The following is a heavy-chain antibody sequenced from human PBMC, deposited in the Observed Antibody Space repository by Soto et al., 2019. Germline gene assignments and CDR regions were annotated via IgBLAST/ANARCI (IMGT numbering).Heavy chain of an antibody. J-gene: IGHJ5*02. V-gene: IGHV3-48*02. CDR2: ISSSSSTI. D-gene: IGHD3-22*01. CDR1: GFTFSSYS. CDR3: ARGAWHYSYDSSGYSYVDP. Sequence: GGSLRLSCAASGFTFSSYSMNWVRQAPGKGLEWVSYISSSSSTIYYADSVKGRFTISRDNAKNSLYLQMNSLRDEDTAVYYCARGAWHYSYDSSGYSYVDPWGQETLVTVSS.